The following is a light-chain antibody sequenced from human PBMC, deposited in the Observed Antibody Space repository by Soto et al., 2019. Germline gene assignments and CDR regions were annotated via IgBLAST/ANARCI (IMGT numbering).Light chain of an antibody. J-gene: IGLJ2*01. CDR2: GDN. CDR3: QSYDNSLSHVV. V-gene: IGLV1-40*01. Sequence: QSVLTQPPSVSGAPGQRVTIPCTGSSSNIGSFYDVHWYQQLPGTVPKLLIYGDNNRPSWVPDRFSGSKSGTSASLAITGIQAEDEADYYCQSYDNSLSHVVFGGGTKLTVL. CDR1: SSNIGSFYD.